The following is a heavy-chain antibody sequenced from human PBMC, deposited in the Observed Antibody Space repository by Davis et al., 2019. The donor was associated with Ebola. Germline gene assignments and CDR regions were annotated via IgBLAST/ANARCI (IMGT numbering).Heavy chain of an antibody. J-gene: IGHJ5*02. Sequence: GESLKISCAASEFTFSSYSMNWVRQAPGKGLEWVSSISSSSSYIYYADSVKGRFTISRDNAKNSLYLQMNSLRAEDTAVYYCARDKARARDISAGYSSNGNWFDPWGQGTLVTVSS. CDR3: ARDKARARDISAGYSSNGNWFDP. CDR1: EFTFSSYS. CDR2: ISSSSSYI. V-gene: IGHV3-21*01. D-gene: IGHD5-18*01.